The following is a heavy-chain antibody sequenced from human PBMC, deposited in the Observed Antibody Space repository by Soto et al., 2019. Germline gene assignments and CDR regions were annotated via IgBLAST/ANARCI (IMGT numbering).Heavy chain of an antibody. CDR1: GYTFTSYA. D-gene: IGHD6-13*01. Sequence: ASVKVSCKASGYTFTSYAMHWVRQAPGQRLEWMGWINAGNGNTKYSQKIQGRVTITRDTSASTAYMELSSLRSEDTAVYFCARVLAHIAAATDDAFDIWGQGTMVTVSS. V-gene: IGHV1-3*01. CDR2: INAGNGNT. CDR3: ARVLAHIAAATDDAFDI. J-gene: IGHJ3*02.